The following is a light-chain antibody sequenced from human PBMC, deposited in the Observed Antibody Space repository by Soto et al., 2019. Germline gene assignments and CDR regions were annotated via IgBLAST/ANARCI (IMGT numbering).Light chain of an antibody. CDR1: SSDVGGYNY. CDR2: EVS. J-gene: IGLJ3*02. V-gene: IGLV2-8*01. Sequence: QSALTQPPSASGSPGQSVTISCTGTSSDVGGYNYVSWYQQHPGKAPKLMIYEVSKRPSAVPDRFSGAKSGNTASLTVSGLQAEDEADYYCSSYAGSNKPWVFGGGTKLTVL. CDR3: SSYAGSNKPWV.